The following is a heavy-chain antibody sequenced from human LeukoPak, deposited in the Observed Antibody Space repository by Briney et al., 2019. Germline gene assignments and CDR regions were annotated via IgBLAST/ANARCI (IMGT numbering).Heavy chain of an antibody. Sequence: GGSLRLSCAASEFDFSSHAMTWVRQAPGKGLEWVSAISISGSKTYYADSVKGRFTISRDNSKNTLYLQMNSLRAEDAAVYYCAKGRLAHDYWGQGTLVTVSS. CDR2: ISISGSKT. D-gene: IGHD6-19*01. CDR3: AKGRLAHDY. V-gene: IGHV3-23*01. CDR1: EFDFSSHA. J-gene: IGHJ4*02.